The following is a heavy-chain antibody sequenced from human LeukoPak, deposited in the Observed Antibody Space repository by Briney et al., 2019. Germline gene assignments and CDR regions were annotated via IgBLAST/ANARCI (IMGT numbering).Heavy chain of an antibody. CDR3: ARGGSSWSYAMDV. CDR2: IYGSGST. J-gene: IGHJ6*02. D-gene: IGHD6-13*01. CDR1: GGSIKSHY. Sequence: SETLSLTCTVSGGSIKSHYWSWIRQTPGKGLEWTGCIYGSGSTYHNPSLKSRVTISVDMSKNQFSLKVSSVTAADTAVYYCARGGSSWSYAMDVWGQGTTVTVSS. V-gene: IGHV4-59*11.